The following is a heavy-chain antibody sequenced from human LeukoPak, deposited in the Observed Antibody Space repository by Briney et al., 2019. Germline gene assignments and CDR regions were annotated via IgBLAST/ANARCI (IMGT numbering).Heavy chain of an antibody. CDR2: ISSSSYI. CDR1: GFTFSRYS. V-gene: IGHV3-21*01. CDR3: VKDLVTDIWFGES. J-gene: IGHJ5*02. Sequence: PGGSLRLSCEASGFTFSRYSLTWVRQAPGKGLEWVSSISSSSYIYYADSVKGRFTISRDNSNNILYLQMNNLRSEDTAVYYCVKDLVTDIWFGESWGQGTLVTVSS. D-gene: IGHD3-10*01.